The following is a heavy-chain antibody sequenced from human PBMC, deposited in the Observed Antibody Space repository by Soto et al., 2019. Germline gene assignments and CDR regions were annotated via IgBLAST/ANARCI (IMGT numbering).Heavy chain of an antibody. CDR1: GFTFSSYS. V-gene: IGHV3-21*01. CDR3: ARVQWLASHL. D-gene: IGHD6-19*01. CDR2: ITTSSTSI. J-gene: IGHJ3*01. Sequence: EVQLVESGGGLVKPGGSLRLSCAASGFTFSSYSMNWVRQAPGKGLEWVSTITTSSTSIYYADSVKGRFTMSRDNAKNSLYLQMNSLTVEDTAVYYCARVQWLASHLWGQGTMVTVSS.